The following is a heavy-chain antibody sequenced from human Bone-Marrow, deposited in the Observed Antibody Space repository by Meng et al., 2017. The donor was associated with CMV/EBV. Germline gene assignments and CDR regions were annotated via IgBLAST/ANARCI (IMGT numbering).Heavy chain of an antibody. CDR3: AKKHYYYGMDV. Sequence: GESLKISCAASGFTVSSNYMSWVRQAPGKGLEWVSAISGSGGSTYYADSVKGRFTISRDNSKNTLYLQMNSLRAEDTAVYYCAKKHYYYGMDVWGQGTTVTGYS. CDR2: ISGSGGST. CDR1: GFTVSSNY. J-gene: IGHJ6*01. V-gene: IGHV3-23*01.